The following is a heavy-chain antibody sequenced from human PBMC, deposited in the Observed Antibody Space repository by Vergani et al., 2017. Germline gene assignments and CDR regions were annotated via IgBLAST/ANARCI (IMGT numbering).Heavy chain of an antibody. CDR3: ARHGKQQLVNHYYYDMDV. V-gene: IGHV4-39*01. J-gene: IGHJ6*03. D-gene: IGHD6-13*01. Sequence: QLQLQQSGPGLVKPSETLFLTCTVSADSISSGSYYWGWIRQPPGKGLEWIGSIYYSGSTYYNPSLKSRVTISVDTSKNQFSLKLSSVTAADTAVYYCARHGKQQLVNHYYYDMDVWGKGTTVTVSS. CDR1: ADSISSGSYY. CDR2: IYYSGST.